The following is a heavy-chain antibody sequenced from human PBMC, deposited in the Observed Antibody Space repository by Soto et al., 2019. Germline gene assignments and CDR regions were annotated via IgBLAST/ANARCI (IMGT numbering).Heavy chain of an antibody. Sequence: QLQLQESGSGLVKPSQTLSLTCAVSGGSISSDTYSWSWIRQPPGKGLEWVGYIHHSGNTYFNPSLKSRVTISGDRSKNQLSLQLTSVTAADTAVYYCARTMLLGWFDPWGQGTLVTVSS. J-gene: IGHJ5*02. CDR1: GGSISSDTYS. CDR2: IHHSGNT. V-gene: IGHV4-30-2*01. CDR3: ARTMLLGWFDP. D-gene: IGHD2-15*01.